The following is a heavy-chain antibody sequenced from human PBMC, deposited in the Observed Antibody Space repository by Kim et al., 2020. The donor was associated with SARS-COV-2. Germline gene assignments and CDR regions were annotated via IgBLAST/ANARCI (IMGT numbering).Heavy chain of an antibody. J-gene: IGHJ6*02. Sequence: GGSLRLSCAASGFTFDSYGMHWVRQAPGKGLEWVAVIWYDGSNKYYADSVKGRFTISRDNYKNTLYLQMNSLRAEDTAVYYCAKDLLTTVTTAGYGMDVWGQETAVTVSS. CDR2: IWYDGSNK. CDR1: GFTFDSYG. D-gene: IGHD4-17*01. V-gene: IGHV3-33*06. CDR3: AKDLLTTVTTAGYGMDV.